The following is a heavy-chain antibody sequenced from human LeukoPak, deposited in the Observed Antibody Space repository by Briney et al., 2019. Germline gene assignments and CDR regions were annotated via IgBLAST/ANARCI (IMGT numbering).Heavy chain of an antibody. D-gene: IGHD3-16*02. V-gene: IGHV4-59*08. CDR3: ATVRGLGVITPYLDY. Sequence: SEILSLTCTVSGGSISSDHWGWIRQPPGKGLEWIGCISHGGNIHYNPSLKSRVTISVDTSENHFSLRLSAVTAADTAVYYCATVRGLGVITPYLDYWGQGILVTVSS. CDR2: ISHGGNI. J-gene: IGHJ4*02. CDR1: GGSISSDH.